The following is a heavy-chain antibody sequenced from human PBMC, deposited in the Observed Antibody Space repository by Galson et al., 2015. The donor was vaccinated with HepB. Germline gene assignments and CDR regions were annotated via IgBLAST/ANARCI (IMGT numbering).Heavy chain of an antibody. V-gene: IGHV1-2*02. CDR1: GYIFTGYY. CDR2: INPFSSGT. J-gene: IGHJ6*02. CDR3: ARSIVGTTFFYYGVDL. D-gene: IGHD1-26*01. Sequence: SVKVSCKASGYIFTGYYIHWVRQAPGKGLEWMGWINPFSSGTNFAQKFQGRVTMTRDTSISTVFMELSRLGSDDTAIYYCARSIVGTTFFYYGVDLWGQGTTVTVSS.